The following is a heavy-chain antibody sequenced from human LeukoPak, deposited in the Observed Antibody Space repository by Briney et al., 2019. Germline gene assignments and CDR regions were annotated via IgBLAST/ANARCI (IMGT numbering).Heavy chain of an antibody. CDR1: GFIFSSSG. D-gene: IGHD4-17*01. J-gene: IGHJ4*02. CDR3: AKAMTTVTPFDY. Sequence: GGSLRLSCAASGFIFSSSGMHWVRQAPGKGLEWVAFIRYDGSYNYYADSVKGRFTISRDSSKKTLYLQMNSLRVEHTAVYYCAKAMTTVTPFDYWGQGTLVTVSS. CDR2: IRYDGSYN. V-gene: IGHV3-30*02.